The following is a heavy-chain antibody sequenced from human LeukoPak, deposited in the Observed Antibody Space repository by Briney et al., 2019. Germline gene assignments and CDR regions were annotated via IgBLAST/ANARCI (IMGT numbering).Heavy chain of an antibody. Sequence: SETLSLTCAVYGGSLSGYYWSWIRQPPGKGLVWIGEINHSGSTNYNPSLKSRVTISVDTSKNQFSLKLSSVTAADTAVYYCARTDYYDSSGYLPSWGQGTLVTVSS. CDR3: ARTDYYDSSGYLPS. CDR1: GGSLSGYY. CDR2: INHSGST. D-gene: IGHD3-22*01. J-gene: IGHJ4*02. V-gene: IGHV4-34*01.